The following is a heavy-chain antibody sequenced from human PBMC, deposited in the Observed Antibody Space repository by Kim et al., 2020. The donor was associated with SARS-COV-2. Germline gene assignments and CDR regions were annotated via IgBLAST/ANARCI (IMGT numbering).Heavy chain of an antibody. J-gene: IGHJ4*02. CDR3: ARDKNEGVAAHDY. CDR1: GFTFSSYS. CDR2: ISSSSSYI. D-gene: IGHD6-6*01. V-gene: IGHV3-21*01. Sequence: GGSLRLSCAASGFTFSSYSMNWVRQAPGKGLEWVSSISSSSSYIYYADSVKGRFTISRDNAKNSLYLQMNSLRAEDTAVYYCARDKNEGVAAHDYWGQGTLVTVSS.